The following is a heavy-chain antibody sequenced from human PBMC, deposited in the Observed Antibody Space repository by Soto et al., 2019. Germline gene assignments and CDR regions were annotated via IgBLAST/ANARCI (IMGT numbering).Heavy chain of an antibody. V-gene: IGHV3-23*01. J-gene: IGHJ4*02. Sequence: HPGGSLRLSCAASGFTFRTYAMNWVRQAPGKGLEWVSGISDTGGSTYYGDSVRGRFTISRDNSKSTLYLQMISVRAEDTAVYFCAKDRWGSIVTASSLESWGQGALVTVSS. CDR3: AKDRWGSIVTASSLES. CDR1: GFTFRTYA. CDR2: ISDTGGST. D-gene: IGHD6-25*01.